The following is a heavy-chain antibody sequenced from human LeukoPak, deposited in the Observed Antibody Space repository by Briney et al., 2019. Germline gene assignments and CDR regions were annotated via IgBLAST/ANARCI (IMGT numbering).Heavy chain of an antibody. CDR2: FDPEDGET. V-gene: IGHV1-24*01. CDR1: GYTLTELP. J-gene: IGHJ4*02. CDR3: ATPSYFGGYY. D-gene: IGHD2-21*01. Sequence: ASVKVSCKVSGYTLTELPMHWVRQAPGKGLEWMGGFDPEDGETIYAQKFQGRVTMTEDTSTDTAYMELSNLRSEDTAVYYCATPSYFGGYYWGQGTLVTVSS.